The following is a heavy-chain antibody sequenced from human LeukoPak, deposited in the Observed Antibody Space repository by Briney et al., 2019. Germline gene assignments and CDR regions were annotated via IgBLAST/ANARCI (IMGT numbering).Heavy chain of an antibody. CDR2: IYTSGST. V-gene: IGHV4-4*07. J-gene: IGHJ4*02. CDR1: GGSISSYY. Sequence: PPETLSLTCTVSGGSISSYYWSWIRQPAGKGLEWIGRIYTSGSTNYNPSLKSQVTMSVDTSKNQFSLKLSSVTAADTAVYYCARETRSSTMVRGAHPLDYWGQGTLVTVSS. CDR3: ARETRSSTMVRGAHPLDY. D-gene: IGHD3-10*01.